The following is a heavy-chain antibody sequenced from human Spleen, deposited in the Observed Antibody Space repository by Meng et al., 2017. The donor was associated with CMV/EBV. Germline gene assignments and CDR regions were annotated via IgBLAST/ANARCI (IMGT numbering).Heavy chain of an antibody. D-gene: IGHD2-2*01. Sequence: SGYTFTDYSIHWVRQAPGQGLEWMGWISPNSGGTNYVQKFQGRDTMTRDTSITTAYMEVKRLRSDDTAVYYCARARRSSTTLNNWLDPWGQGTLVTVSS. CDR2: ISPNSGGT. J-gene: IGHJ5*02. CDR3: ARARRSSTTLNNWLDP. CDR1: GYTFTDYS. V-gene: IGHV1-2*02.